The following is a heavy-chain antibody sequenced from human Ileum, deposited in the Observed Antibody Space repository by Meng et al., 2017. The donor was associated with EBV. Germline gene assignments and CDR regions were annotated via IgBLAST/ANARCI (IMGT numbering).Heavy chain of an antibody. CDR3: ARGDGSHFF. Sequence: DVQVLESGGGLVSHGRSLRLSCSAAGFNFSSFARSWVRQPPGKGLEWVASISTSGGSTYCADFVKGRFTISRDNAKNTVYQQMNRLRAEDTAVYCCARGDGSHFFWGQGTLVTVSS. CDR1: GFNFSSFA. CDR2: ISTSGGST. J-gene: IGHJ4*02. D-gene: IGHD5-24*01. V-gene: IGHV3-23*01.